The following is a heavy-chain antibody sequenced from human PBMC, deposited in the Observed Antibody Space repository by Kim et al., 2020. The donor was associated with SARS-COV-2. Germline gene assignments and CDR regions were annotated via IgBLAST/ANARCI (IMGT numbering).Heavy chain of an antibody. CDR2: IYTSGST. CDR3: ARDRRGSGSYLWFDP. CDR1: GGSISSYY. V-gene: IGHV4-4*07. D-gene: IGHD3-10*01. J-gene: IGHJ5*02. Sequence: SETLSLTCTVSGGSISSYYWSWIRQPAGKGLEWIGRIYTSGSTNYNPSLKSRVTMSVDTSKNQFSLKLSSVTAADTAVYYCARDRRGSGSYLWFDPWGQGTLVTVSS.